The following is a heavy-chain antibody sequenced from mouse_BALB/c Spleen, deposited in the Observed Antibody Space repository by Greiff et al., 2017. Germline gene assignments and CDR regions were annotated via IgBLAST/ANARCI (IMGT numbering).Heavy chain of an antibody. Sequence: QVHVKQSGPELVRPGVSVKISCKGSSYTFTDYAMHWVKQSHAKSLEWIGVISTYYGNTNYNQKFKGKATMTVDKSSSTAYMELARLTSEDSAVYYCARSDYYGSSNWYFDVWGAGTTVTVSS. CDR3: ARSDYYGSSNWYFDV. J-gene: IGHJ1*01. D-gene: IGHD1-1*01. V-gene: IGHV1-67*01. CDR2: ISTYYGNT. CDR1: SYTFTDYA.